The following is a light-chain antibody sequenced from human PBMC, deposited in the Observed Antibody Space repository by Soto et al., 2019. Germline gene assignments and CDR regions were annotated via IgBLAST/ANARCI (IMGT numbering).Light chain of an antibody. V-gene: IGKV1-9*01. Sequence: IQLTQSPSSLSASVGYRVTITCRASQGISSYLAWYQQKPGKVPKLLIYDASTLQSGVPSRFSGSGSGTDFTLTISSLQPEDFSTYYCQQLYRYPLTFGGGTKVEIK. CDR2: DAS. CDR3: QQLYRYPLT. J-gene: IGKJ4*01. CDR1: QGISSY.